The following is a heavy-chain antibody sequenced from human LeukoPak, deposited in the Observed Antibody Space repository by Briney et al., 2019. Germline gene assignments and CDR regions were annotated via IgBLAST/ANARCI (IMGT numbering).Heavy chain of an antibody. CDR1: GFTFSSYA. J-gene: IGHJ6*04. D-gene: IGHD3-3*01. Sequence: GGSLRLSCAASGFTFSSYAMHWVRQAPGKGLEWVAVISYDGSNKYYADSVKGRFTISRDNSKNTLYLQMNSLRAEDTAVYYCARDLQLEGFWSGYTDVWGKGTTVTVSS. CDR2: ISYDGSNK. V-gene: IGHV3-30-3*01. CDR3: ARDLQLEGFWSGYTDV.